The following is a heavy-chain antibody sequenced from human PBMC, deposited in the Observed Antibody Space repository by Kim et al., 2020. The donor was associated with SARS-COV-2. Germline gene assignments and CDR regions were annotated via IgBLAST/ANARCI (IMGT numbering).Heavy chain of an antibody. V-gene: IGHV3-23*01. CDR1: GFTFSSYA. CDR3: AIDPTVHTLGYCSSTSCYKGAFDI. Sequence: GGSLRLSCAASGFTFSSYAMSWVRQAPGKGLEWVSAISGSGGSTYYADSVKGRFTISRDNSKNTLYLQMNSLRAEDTDVYYCAIDPTVHTLGYCSSTSCYKGAFDIWGQGKMVTVSS. CDR2: ISGSGGST. D-gene: IGHD2-2*02. J-gene: IGHJ3*02.